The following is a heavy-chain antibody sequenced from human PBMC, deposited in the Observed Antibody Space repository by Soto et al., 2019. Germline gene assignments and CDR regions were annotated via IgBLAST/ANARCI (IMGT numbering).Heavy chain of an antibody. CDR1: GGSISSSSYY. V-gene: IGHV4-39*01. D-gene: IGHD2-21*02. CDR2: IYYSGST. J-gene: IGHJ5*02. Sequence: QLQLQESGPGLVKPSETLSLTCTVSGGSISSSSYYWGWIRQPPGKGLGWIGSIYYSGSTYYNPSLKSRVTISVDTLKNQFSLKLSSVTAADTAVYYCARRLDCGGDCLDWFDPWGQGTLVTVSS. CDR3: ARRLDCGGDCLDWFDP.